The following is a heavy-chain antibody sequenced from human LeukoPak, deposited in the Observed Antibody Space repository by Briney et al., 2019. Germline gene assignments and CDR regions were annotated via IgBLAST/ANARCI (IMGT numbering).Heavy chain of an antibody. J-gene: IGHJ4*02. V-gene: IGHV3-30*12. Sequence: PGGSLRLSCVGSGFAFKNYGIHWVRQAPGKGLEWVAVISYDGSNKYYADSVKGRFTISRDNSKTTLYLQMNSLRAEDTAVYYCAKVNGSGQLGIFDYWGQGTLVTVSS. CDR2: ISYDGSNK. D-gene: IGHD3-10*01. CDR3: AKVNGSGQLGIFDY. CDR1: GFAFKNYG.